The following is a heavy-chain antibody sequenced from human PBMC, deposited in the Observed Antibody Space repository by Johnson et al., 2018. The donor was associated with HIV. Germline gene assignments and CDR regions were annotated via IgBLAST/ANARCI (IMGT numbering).Heavy chain of an antibody. Sequence: QVHPAESGGGVLQPATSPRLSCAASGCTLRSYGMHRVRHAPGKGLVWVAVICCDGGPTYHADSAKGRFTISGDSSKNTLYLQMNSLRAEDTAVYYCARDRRDDFWSGYSHGFDIWGQGTMVTVSS. CDR2: ICCDGGPT. D-gene: IGHD3-3*01. CDR3: ARDRRDDFWSGYSHGFDI. J-gene: IGHJ3*02. CDR1: GCTLRSYG. V-gene: IGHV3-33*01.